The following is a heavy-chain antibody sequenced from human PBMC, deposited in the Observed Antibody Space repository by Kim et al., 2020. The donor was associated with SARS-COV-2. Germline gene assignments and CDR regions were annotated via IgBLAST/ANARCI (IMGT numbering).Heavy chain of an antibody. Sequence: GGSRRLSCAASGFTFSNFWMTWVRQAPGKGLEWVANINQDGSQKYYVDSVKGRFTISRDNAKNSLYLQMNSLRVEDTAVYHCAREDYSMIVVDNYWGQGTLVTVSS. CDR2: INQDGSQK. D-gene: IGHD3-22*01. V-gene: IGHV3-7*03. J-gene: IGHJ4*02. CDR1: GFTFSNFW. CDR3: AREDYSMIVVDNY.